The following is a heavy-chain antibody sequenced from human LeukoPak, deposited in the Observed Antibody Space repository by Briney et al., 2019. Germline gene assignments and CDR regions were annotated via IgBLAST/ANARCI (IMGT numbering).Heavy chain of an antibody. D-gene: IGHD2-2*01. J-gene: IGHJ4*02. CDR1: GYSFTSYW. CDR3: PRHLSSITSCPNY. Sequence: GESLNISWKSSGYSFTSYWIAWVRQMPGTGLGWVGIIYHRDSRTTYRPSFQGQVTISAARPITAAFLQWSQLCAADTHMYFCPRHLSSITSCPNYWGPGTLVAVSS. V-gene: IGHV5-51*01. CDR2: IYHRDSRT.